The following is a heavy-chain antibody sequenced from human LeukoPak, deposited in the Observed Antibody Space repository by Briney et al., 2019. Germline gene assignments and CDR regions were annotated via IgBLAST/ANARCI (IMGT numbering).Heavy chain of an antibody. V-gene: IGHV1-58*01. Sequence: SVKVSCKASGFTFTSSAVQWVRQARGQRLEWIGWIFVGSGNTNYAQKFQERVTITRDMSTSTAYMELSSLRSEDTAVYYCAANLPYYYDSSGYYFDYWGQGTLVTVSS. CDR2: IFVGSGNT. CDR1: GFTFTSSA. D-gene: IGHD3-22*01. J-gene: IGHJ4*02. CDR3: AANLPYYYDSSGYYFDY.